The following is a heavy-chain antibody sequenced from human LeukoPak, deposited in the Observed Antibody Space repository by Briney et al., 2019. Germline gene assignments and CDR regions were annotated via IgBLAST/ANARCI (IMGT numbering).Heavy chain of an antibody. Sequence: GGSLRLSCAASGFTVSSNYMSWVRQAPGKGLEWVSLMYAGGSTYYADAVKGRFTISRHNSKNTLHLQMNSLRVEDTAVYYCATAGSSELLWDYAMDGGGQGTTVTVS. J-gene: IGHJ6*02. V-gene: IGHV3-53*04. CDR3: ATAGSSELLWDYAMDG. D-gene: IGHD3-10*01. CDR1: GFTVSSNY. CDR2: MYAGGST.